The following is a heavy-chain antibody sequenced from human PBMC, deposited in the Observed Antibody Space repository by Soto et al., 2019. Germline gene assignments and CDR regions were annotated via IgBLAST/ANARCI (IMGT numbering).Heavy chain of an antibody. D-gene: IGHD6-13*01. V-gene: IGHV3-23*01. CDR2: ILHDETP. J-gene: IGHJ4*02. Sequence: GALRISSATSGFTFITYAMTWVRQATGRGLEWVSTILHDETPFYTDSVKGRFTIARDNVRGTLYLQMNGLRVEDAALYFCAKDLFPTAGQRFFFESWGQGSLVTVSS. CDR1: GFTFITYA. CDR3: AKDLFPTAGQRFFFES.